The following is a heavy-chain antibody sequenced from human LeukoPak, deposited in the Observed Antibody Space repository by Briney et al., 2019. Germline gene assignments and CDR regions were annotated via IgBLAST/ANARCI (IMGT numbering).Heavy chain of an antibody. Sequence: PGGSLRLSCAASGFTFSSYAMSWVCQAPGKGLEWVSAISGSGGSTYYADSVKGRFTISRDNSKNTLYLQMNSLRAEDTAVYYCAKHRSSRGYFDYWGQGTLVTVSS. CDR1: GFTFSSYA. D-gene: IGHD2-2*01. V-gene: IGHV3-23*01. CDR3: AKHRSSRGYFDY. J-gene: IGHJ4*02. CDR2: ISGSGGST.